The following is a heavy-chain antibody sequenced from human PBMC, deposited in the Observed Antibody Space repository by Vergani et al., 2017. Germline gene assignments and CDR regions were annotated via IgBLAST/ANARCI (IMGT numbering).Heavy chain of an antibody. Sequence: QVQLQESGPGLVKPSETLSLTCTVSGGSLSSYYWSWIRQPPGKGLEWIGYIYYSGSTNYNPSLKSRVTISVDTSKNQFSLKLSSVTAADTAVYYCARGSGSYLYYYYCMDVWGKGTTVTVSS. J-gene: IGHJ6*03. CDR2: IYYSGST. CDR1: GGSLSSYY. V-gene: IGHV4-59*01. D-gene: IGHD1-26*01. CDR3: ARGSGSYLYYYYCMDV.